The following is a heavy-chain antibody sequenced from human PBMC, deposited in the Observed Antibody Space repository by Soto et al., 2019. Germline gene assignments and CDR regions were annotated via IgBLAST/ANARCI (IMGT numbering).Heavy chain of an antibody. CDR3: ARDDYDFWSGYLYYYMDV. Sequence: GGSLRLSCAASGFYFSDYSMSWVRQAPGKGLEWVSYISSSSSTIYYADSVKGRFTISRDNAKNSLYLQMNSLRAEDTAVYYCARDDYDFWSGYLYYYMDVWGKGTTVTVSS. J-gene: IGHJ6*03. D-gene: IGHD3-3*01. V-gene: IGHV3-48*01. CDR1: GFYFSDYS. CDR2: ISSSSSTI.